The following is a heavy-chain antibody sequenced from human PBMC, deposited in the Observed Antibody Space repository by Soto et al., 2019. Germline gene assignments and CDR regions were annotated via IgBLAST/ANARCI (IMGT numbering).Heavy chain of an antibody. V-gene: IGHV4-61*01. CDR3: ARVMIGYCSGGSCYSSFRFDP. CDR1: GDSVNNGRYY. Sequence: SETLSLTCTVSGDSVNNGRYYWTWIRQPPGKRVEWIGYIYSNGNTNYNPSLRSRVTISVDTSKNQFSLKLSSVTAADTAVYYCARVMIGYCSGGSCYSSFRFDPWGQGTLVTVSS. J-gene: IGHJ5*02. D-gene: IGHD2-15*01. CDR2: IYSNGNT.